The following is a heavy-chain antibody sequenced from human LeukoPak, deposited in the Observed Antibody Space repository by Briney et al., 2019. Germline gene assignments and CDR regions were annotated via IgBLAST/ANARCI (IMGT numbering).Heavy chain of an antibody. CDR1: GYTFTSYD. D-gene: IGHD2-2*01. V-gene: IGHV1-18*01. J-gene: IGHJ5*02. Sequence: GASVKVSCKASGYTFTSYDISWVRQAPGQGLEWMGWISAYNGNTNYAQKLQGRVTMTTDTSTSTAYMELRSLISDDTAVYYCARVSSTSSRGWFDPWGQGTLVTVSS. CDR2: ISAYNGNT. CDR3: ARVSSTSSRGWFDP.